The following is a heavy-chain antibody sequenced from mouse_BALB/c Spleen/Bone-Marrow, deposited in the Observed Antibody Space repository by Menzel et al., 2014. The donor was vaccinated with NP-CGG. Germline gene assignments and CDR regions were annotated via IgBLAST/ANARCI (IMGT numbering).Heavy chain of an antibody. D-gene: IGHD3-2*01. CDR1: GYTFTSYW. CDR2: IHPSNGRT. Sequence: VQRVESGTELVKPGASVKLACKASGYTFTSYWIHWVKQGPGQGLEWIGEIHPSNGRTNYSEKFKTKATLTVDNSSSTAHMQLSSLTSEDSAVYYCARGTARAMMDYWGQGTSVTVSS. V-gene: IGHV1S81*02. J-gene: IGHJ4*01. CDR3: ARGTARAMMDY.